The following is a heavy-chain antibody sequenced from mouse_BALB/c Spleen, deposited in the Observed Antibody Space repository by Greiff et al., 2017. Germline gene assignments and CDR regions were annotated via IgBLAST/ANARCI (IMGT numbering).Heavy chain of an antibody. CDR1: GYTFTSYW. CDR2: IYPGDGDT. J-gene: IGHJ4*01. V-gene: IGHV1-87*01. CDR3: ARENRGAMDY. Sequence: QVQLQQSGAELARPGASVKLSCKASGYTFTSYWMQWVKQRPGQGLEWIGAIYPGDGDTRYTQKFKGKATLTADKSSSTAYMQLSSLASEDSAVYYCARENRGAMDYWGQGTSVTVSS.